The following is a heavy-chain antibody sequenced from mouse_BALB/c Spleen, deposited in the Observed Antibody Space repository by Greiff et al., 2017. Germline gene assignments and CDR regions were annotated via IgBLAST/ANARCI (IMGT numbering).Heavy chain of an antibody. D-gene: IGHD2-10*02. Sequence: QVQLQQSGAELVMPGASVKMSCKASGYTFTDYWMHWVKQRPGQGLEWIGAIDTSDSYTSYNQKFKGKATLTVDESSSTAYMQLSSLTSEDSAVYYCARIREYGNYDYWGQGTLVTVSA. CDR1: GYTFTDYW. CDR3: ARIREYGNYDY. V-gene: IGHV1-69*01. J-gene: IGHJ3*01. CDR2: IDTSDSYT.